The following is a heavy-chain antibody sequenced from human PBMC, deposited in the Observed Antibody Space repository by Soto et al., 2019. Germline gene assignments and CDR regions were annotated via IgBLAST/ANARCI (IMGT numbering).Heavy chain of an antibody. CDR1: GFTFSSYE. D-gene: IGHD1-7*01. CDR2: ISSSGSTI. J-gene: IGHJ6*02. CDR3: ARDHHHTYNRNYAAYYYGMDV. V-gene: IGHV3-48*03. Sequence: GGSLRLSCAASGFTFSSYEMNWVRQAPGKGLEWVSYISSSGSTIYYADSVKGRFTISRDNAKNSLYLQMNSLRAEDTAVYYCARDHHHTYNRNYAAYYYGMDVWGQGTTVTVSS.